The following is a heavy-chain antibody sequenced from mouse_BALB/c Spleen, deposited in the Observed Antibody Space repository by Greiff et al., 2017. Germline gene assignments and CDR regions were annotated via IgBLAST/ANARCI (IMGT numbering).Heavy chain of an antibody. V-gene: IGHV1-18*01. Sequence: VHVKQSGPELVKPGASVKIPCKASGYTFTDYNMDWVKQSHGKSLEWIGDINPNNGGTIYNQKFKGKATLTVDKSSSTAYMELRSLTSEDTAVYYCATMGAYYRYDGRGYYAMDYWGQGTSVTVSS. CDR3: ATMGAYYRYDGRGYYAMDY. D-gene: IGHD2-14*01. CDR1: GYTFTDYN. CDR2: INPNNGGT. J-gene: IGHJ4*01.